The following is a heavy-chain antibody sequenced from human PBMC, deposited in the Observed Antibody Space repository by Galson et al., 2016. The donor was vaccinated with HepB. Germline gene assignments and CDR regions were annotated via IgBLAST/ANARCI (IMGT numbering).Heavy chain of an antibody. Sequence: SLRLSCAASGFTFSSYWMSWVRQAPGKGLEWVANIKQDGSEKYYVDSVKGRLTISRDNAKNSLYLQMNSLRVEDTAVYFCARGANRYYCSAVNCYRVFDYWGQGTLVTVSS. D-gene: IGHD2-15*01. V-gene: IGHV3-7*05. CDR1: GFTFSSYW. CDR3: ARGANRYYCSAVNCYRVFDY. J-gene: IGHJ4*02. CDR2: IKQDGSEK.